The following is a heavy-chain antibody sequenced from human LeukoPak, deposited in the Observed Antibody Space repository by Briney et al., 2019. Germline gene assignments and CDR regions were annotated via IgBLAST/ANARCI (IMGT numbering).Heavy chain of an antibody. D-gene: IGHD2-2*01. Sequence: GGSLRLSCSASGFTFSSYAMHWVRQAPGKGLEYVSAISSNGGSTYYADSVKGRFTTSRDNSKNTLYLQMSSLRAEDTAVYYCVKRSYCSSTSCAYELDYWGQGTLVTVSS. V-gene: IGHV3-64D*06. CDR3: VKRSYCSSTSCAYELDY. J-gene: IGHJ4*02. CDR2: ISSNGGST. CDR1: GFTFSSYA.